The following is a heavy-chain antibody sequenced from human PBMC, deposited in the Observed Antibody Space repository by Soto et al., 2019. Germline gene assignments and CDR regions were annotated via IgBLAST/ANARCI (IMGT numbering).Heavy chain of an antibody. CDR1: GYTFTGYY. J-gene: IGHJ4*02. CDR3: AREGTYYYGSSGYYYEK. CDR2: IDPSNGDT. V-gene: IGHV1-2*02. Sequence: ASVKVSCKASGYTFTGYYIHWMRQAPGQGLEWMGWIDPSNGDTNYAQKFQDGVTLTRDTSISTAYMELSRPRSDDTAVYYCAREGTYYYGSSGYYYEKWGQGTLVTVSS. D-gene: IGHD3-22*01.